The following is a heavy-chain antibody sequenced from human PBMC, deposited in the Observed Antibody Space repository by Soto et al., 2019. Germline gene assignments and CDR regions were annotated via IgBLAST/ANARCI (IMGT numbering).Heavy chain of an antibody. CDR2: IYYSGST. CDR3: ARLSAGFLEWFTAADNAFDI. CDR1: GGSISSGGYY. V-gene: IGHV4-39*01. J-gene: IGHJ3*02. D-gene: IGHD3-3*01. Sequence: SETLSLTCTVSGGSISSGGYYWSWIRQPPGKRKEWIGSIYYSGSTYYNPSLKSRVTISVDTSKNQFSLKLSSVTAADTAVYYCARLSAGFLEWFTAADNAFDIWGQGTMVTVSS.